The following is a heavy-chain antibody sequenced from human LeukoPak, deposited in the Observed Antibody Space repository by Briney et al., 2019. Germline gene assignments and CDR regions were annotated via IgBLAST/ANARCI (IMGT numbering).Heavy chain of an antibody. CDR3: VRQLVS. Sequence: GGSLRLSCAASGFTFSNYEMNWVRQAPGKGLEWVSYISSSSSSIYYADSVKGRFTISRDNAKNSLYLQMNSLRAEDTAVYYCVRQLVSWGQGTLVTVSS. D-gene: IGHD6-6*01. V-gene: IGHV3-48*01. CDR1: GFTFSNYE. CDR2: ISSSSSSI. J-gene: IGHJ5*02.